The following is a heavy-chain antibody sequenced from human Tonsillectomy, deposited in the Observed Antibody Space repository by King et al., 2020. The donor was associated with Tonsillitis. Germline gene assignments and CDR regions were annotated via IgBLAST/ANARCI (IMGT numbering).Heavy chain of an antibody. J-gene: IGHJ4*02. CDR1: GGSITSSNYY. Sequence: QLQESGPGLVKPSETLSLTCTVSGGSITSSNYYWGWIRQPPGTGLEWIGSVYYTGSTFYNPSLKSRVTISVDTSKNQFSLRLDSVTAAATAVYYCAGGSRWGIVDYWGQGALVTVSS. D-gene: IGHD5-12*01. CDR3: AGGSRWGIVDY. CDR2: VYYTGST. V-gene: IGHV4-39*07.